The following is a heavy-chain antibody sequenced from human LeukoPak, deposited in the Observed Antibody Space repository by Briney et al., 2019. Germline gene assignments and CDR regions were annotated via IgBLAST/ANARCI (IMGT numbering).Heavy chain of an antibody. Sequence: GGSLRLSCAASGFTFSSYWMHWVRQAPGKGLVWVSRINSDGSSTSYADSVKGRFTISRDNSKNTLYLQMNSLRAEDTAVYYCARATVDILSDYGGYFDYWGQGTLVTVSS. CDR3: ARATVDILSDYGGYFDY. V-gene: IGHV3-74*01. J-gene: IGHJ4*02. D-gene: IGHD4-23*01. CDR1: GFTFSSYW. CDR2: INSDGSST.